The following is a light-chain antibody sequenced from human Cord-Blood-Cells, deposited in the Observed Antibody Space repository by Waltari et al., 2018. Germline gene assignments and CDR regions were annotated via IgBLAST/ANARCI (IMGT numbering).Light chain of an antibody. J-gene: IGKJ2*03. CDR3: QQYNSYPYS. V-gene: IGKV1-5*03. CDR2: KAS. CDR1: QSISSW. Sequence: DIQMTQSPSTLSASVGDRVTITCRSSQSISSWLAWYQQKPGKAPKLLIYKASSLESGVPSRFSGSGSGTEFTLTISSLQPDDFATYYCQQYNSYPYSFGQGTKLEIK.